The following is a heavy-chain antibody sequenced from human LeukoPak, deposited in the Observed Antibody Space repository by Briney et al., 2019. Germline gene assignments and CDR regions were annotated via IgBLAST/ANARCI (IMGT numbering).Heavy chain of an antibody. V-gene: IGHV3-53*01. Sequence: GGSLRLSCAASGFTVSSNYMSWVRQAPGKGLEWVSVIYSGGSTYYADSVKGRFTISRGNSKNTLYLQMNSLRAEDTAVYYCAREPTTGYSSSPFDIWGQGTMVTVSS. CDR1: GFTVSSNY. J-gene: IGHJ3*02. CDR3: AREPTTGYSSSPFDI. CDR2: IYSGGST. D-gene: IGHD6-13*01.